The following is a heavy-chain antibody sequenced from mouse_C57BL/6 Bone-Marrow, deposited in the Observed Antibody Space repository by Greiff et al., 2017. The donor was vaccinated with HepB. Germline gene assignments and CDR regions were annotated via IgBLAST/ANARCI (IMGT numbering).Heavy chain of an antibody. CDR3: ARTITTVPHAMDY. CDR1: GFTFSSYG. CDR2: ISSGGSYT. V-gene: IGHV5-6*01. J-gene: IGHJ4*01. Sequence: EVQGVESGGDLVKPGGSLKLSCAASGFTFSSYGMSWVRQTPDKRLEWVATISSGGSYTYYPDSVKGRFTISRDNAKNTLYLQMSSLKSEDTAMYYCARTITTVPHAMDYWGQGTSVTVSS. D-gene: IGHD1-1*01.